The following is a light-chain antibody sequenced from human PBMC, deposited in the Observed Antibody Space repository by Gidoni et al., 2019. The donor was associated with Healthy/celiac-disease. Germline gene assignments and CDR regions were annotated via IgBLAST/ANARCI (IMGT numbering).Light chain of an antibody. V-gene: IGLV2-11*01. CDR1: SSDVGGYNY. CDR2: DVS. Sequence: QSALTPPRSVSVSPGQSVTISCTGTSSDVGGYNYVSWYQQHPGKAPKLMIYDVSKRPSGVPDRVSGSKSGNTASLTISGLQAEDEADYYCCSYAGSYTFVFGTGTKVTVL. J-gene: IGLJ1*01. CDR3: CSYAGSYTFV.